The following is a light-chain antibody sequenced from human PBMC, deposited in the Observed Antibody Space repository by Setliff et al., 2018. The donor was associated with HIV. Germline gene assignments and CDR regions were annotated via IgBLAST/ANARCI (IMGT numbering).Light chain of an antibody. CDR2: DVS. CDR1: SSDVGNYNY. J-gene: IGLJ1*01. V-gene: IGLV2-14*01. Sequence: QSALTQPASVSGSPGQSITISCTGISSDVGNYNYVSWYQEHPGKAPKLMIYDVSKRPSGVSNRFSGSKSGNTASPTISGLQAEDEADYHCSSYTGRSTFVFGTGTKVTVL. CDR3: SSYTGRSTFV.